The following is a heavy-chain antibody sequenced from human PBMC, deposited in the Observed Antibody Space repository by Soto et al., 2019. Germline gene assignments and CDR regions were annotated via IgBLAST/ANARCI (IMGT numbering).Heavy chain of an antibody. J-gene: IGHJ4*02. CDR3: ARSGEDYFCGSDCSEAFDY. CDR1: SGSISSSNW. CDR2: IYHSGST. V-gene: IGHV4-4*02. Sequence: SETLSLTCAVSSGSISSSNWWSWVRQPPGKGLEWIGEIYHSGSTNYNPSLKSRVTISVDKSKNQFSLKLSSVTAADTAVYYCARSGEDYFCGSDCSEAFDYWGQGTLVTVSS. D-gene: IGHD2-21*01.